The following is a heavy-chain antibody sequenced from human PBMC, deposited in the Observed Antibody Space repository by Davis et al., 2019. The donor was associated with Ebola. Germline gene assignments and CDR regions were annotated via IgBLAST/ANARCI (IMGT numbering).Heavy chain of an antibody. J-gene: IGHJ4*02. V-gene: IGHV3-53*01. D-gene: IGHD5/OR15-5a*01. CDR3: VKGLYLFDL. CDR2: ISYSGE. CDR1: GLTVSSNY. Sequence: GESLKISCAASGLTVSSNYMSWVRQAPGKGLEWVSTISYSGENYADSVKGRFTVSRDDFNTALLLQMNSLRVEETAIYYCVKGLYLFDLWGQGTPVTVSS.